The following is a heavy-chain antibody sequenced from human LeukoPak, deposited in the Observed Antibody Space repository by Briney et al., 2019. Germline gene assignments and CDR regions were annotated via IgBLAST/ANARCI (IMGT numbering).Heavy chain of an antibody. V-gene: IGHV3-23*01. CDR3: ARGWTSSWYDAFDI. D-gene: IGHD6-13*01. CDR1: GFTFSSYA. CDR2: ISGSGGST. J-gene: IGHJ3*02. Sequence: GGSLRLSCAASGFTFSSYAMSWVRQAPGKGLEWVSAISGSGGSTYYADSVKGRFSISRDNAKNSLYLQMNSLRAEDTAVYYCARGWTSSWYDAFDIWGQGTMVTVSS.